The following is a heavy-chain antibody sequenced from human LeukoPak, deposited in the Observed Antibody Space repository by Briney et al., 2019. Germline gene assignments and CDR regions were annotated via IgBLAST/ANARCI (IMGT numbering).Heavy chain of an antibody. CDR1: GGSISSYY. V-gene: IGHV4-4*07. J-gene: IGHJ4*02. CDR2: IYTSGST. CDR3: ARSENYYDSSGESYFDY. Sequence: SETLSLTCTVSGGSISSYYWSWIRQPAGKGLEWIGGIYTSGSTNYNPSLKSRVTMSVDTSKNQFSLKLSSVTAADTAVYYCARSENYYDSSGESYFDYWGQGTLVAVSS. D-gene: IGHD3-22*01.